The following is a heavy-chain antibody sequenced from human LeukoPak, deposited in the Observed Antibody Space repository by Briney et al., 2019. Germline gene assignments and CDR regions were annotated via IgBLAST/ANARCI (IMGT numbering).Heavy chain of an antibody. CDR1: GGSVSSGSYY. Sequence: SETLSLTCTVSGGSVSSGSYYWSWIRQPPGKGLEWIGYIYYSGSTNYNPSLKSRVTISVDTSKNQFSLKLSSVTAADTAVYYCARDTEEQSSSYFDYWGQGTLVTVSS. V-gene: IGHV4-61*01. CDR2: IYYSGST. D-gene: IGHD6-19*01. CDR3: ARDTEEQSSSYFDY. J-gene: IGHJ4*02.